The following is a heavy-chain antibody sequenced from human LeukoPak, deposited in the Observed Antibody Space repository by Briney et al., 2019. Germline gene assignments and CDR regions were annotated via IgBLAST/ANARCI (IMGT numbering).Heavy chain of an antibody. Sequence: GGSLRLSCAASGFTFSDHYMDWVRQAPGKGLEWVGRTRNKANSYTTEYAASVKGRFTISRDDSKNSLYLQMNSLKTEDTAVYYCARDLKLERADVWGKGTAVTVSS. J-gene: IGHJ6*04. D-gene: IGHD1-1*01. CDR2: TRNKANSYTT. CDR1: GFTFSDHY. V-gene: IGHV3-72*01. CDR3: ARDLKLERADV.